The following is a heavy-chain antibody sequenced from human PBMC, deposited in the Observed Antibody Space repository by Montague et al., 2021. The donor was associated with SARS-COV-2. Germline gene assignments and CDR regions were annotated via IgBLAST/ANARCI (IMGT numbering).Heavy chain of an antibody. Sequence: SETLSLTCTVSGGSISSSNHYWAWLRQPPGKGLEWIGSIYDSGSTYYNPSLKSRVTISVDTSKNHFSLKLSSVTAADTAVYYCARRGRKLLPVATTIGGFDIWGQGTMVTVSS. CDR3: ARRGRKLLPVATTIGGFDI. J-gene: IGHJ3*02. CDR1: GGSISSSNHY. D-gene: IGHD5-12*01. CDR2: IYDSGST. V-gene: IGHV4-39*02.